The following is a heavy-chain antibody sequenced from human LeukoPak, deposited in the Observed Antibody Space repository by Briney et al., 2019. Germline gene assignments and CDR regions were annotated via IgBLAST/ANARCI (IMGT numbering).Heavy chain of an antibody. CDR3: AKKGRDGSGSYYNWFDP. Sequence: GGSLRLSCAASGFTVSSNYMSWVRQAPGKGLEWFSVISGSGGSTYYADSVKGRFTISRDNSKNTLYLQMNSLRAEDTAVYYCAKKGRDGSGSYYNWFDPWGQGTLVTVSS. J-gene: IGHJ5*02. D-gene: IGHD3-10*01. CDR1: GFTVSSNY. V-gene: IGHV3-23*01. CDR2: ISGSGGST.